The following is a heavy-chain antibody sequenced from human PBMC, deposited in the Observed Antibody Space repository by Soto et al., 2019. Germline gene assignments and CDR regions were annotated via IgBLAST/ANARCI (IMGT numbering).Heavy chain of an antibody. D-gene: IGHD3-3*01. CDR1: GFTFSSYW. CDR2: INSDGSST. J-gene: IGHJ4*02. CDR3: ARISYYDFWSGDDY. V-gene: IGHV3-74*01. Sequence: EVQLVESGGGLVQPGGSLRLSCAASGFTFSSYWMHWVRQAPGKGLVWVSRINSDGSSTSYADSVKGRFTISRDNAKNTLYLQMNSLRAEDTGVYYCARISYYDFWSGDDYLGQGTLVTVSS.